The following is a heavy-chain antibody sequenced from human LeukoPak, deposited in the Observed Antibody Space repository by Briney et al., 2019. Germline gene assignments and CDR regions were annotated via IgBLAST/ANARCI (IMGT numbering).Heavy chain of an antibody. J-gene: IGHJ4*02. CDR1: GDSITSGGYY. V-gene: IGHV4-31*03. CDR2: IYKTGST. Sequence: SETLSLTCTVSGDSITSGGYYWTWIRQRPGKGLQWIGYIYKTGSTYYNPSLKSRVTMSVDTSRNQFSLKLNSVTAADTAVYYCARDVLRWGQGTLVTVSS. CDR3: ARDVLR.